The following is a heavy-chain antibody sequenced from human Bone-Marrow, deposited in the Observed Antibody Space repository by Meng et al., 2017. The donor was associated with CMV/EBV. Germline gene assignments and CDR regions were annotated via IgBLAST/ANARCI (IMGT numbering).Heavy chain of an antibody. CDR2: ISSSGSTI. Sequence: GGSLRLSCAASGFTFSDYYMSWIRQAPGKGLEWVSYISSSGSTIYYADSVKGRFTISRDNAKNSLYLQMNSLRAEDTAVYYCARVIQLRYSYGYYFDYWGQATLATVSS. V-gene: IGHV3-11*04. CDR1: GFTFSDYY. CDR3: ARVIQLRYSYGYYFDY. J-gene: IGHJ4*02. D-gene: IGHD5-18*01.